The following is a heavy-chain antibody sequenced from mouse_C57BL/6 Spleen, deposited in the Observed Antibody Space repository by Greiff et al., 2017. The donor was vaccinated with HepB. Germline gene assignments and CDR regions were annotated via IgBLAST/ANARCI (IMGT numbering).Heavy chain of an antibody. CDR2: IWSGGST. J-gene: IGHJ1*03. CDR3: ASQLGPARYWYFDV. D-gene: IGHD4-1*02. Sequence: QVQLQQSGPGLVQPSQRLSITCTVSGFSLTSYGVHWVRQSPGKGLEWLGVIWSGGSTDYNAAFISRLSISKDNSKSQVFFKMNSLQADDTAIYYCASQLGPARYWYFDVWGTGTTVTVSS. V-gene: IGHV2-2*01. CDR1: GFSLTSYG.